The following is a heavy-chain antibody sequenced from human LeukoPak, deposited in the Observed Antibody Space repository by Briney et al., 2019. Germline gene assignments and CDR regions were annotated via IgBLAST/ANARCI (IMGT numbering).Heavy chain of an antibody. Sequence: SETLSLTCSVSGGSISSYFWSWIRQPAGKGLEYIGRINTGGSTNYNPSLKSRVTMSVDTPRNQFSLKLNSVTAADTAVYYCARDFGFGVVDLGYWGQGTLVTVSS. CDR1: GGSISSYF. J-gene: IGHJ4*02. D-gene: IGHD3-3*01. CDR2: INTGGST. CDR3: ARDFGFGVVDLGY. V-gene: IGHV4-4*07.